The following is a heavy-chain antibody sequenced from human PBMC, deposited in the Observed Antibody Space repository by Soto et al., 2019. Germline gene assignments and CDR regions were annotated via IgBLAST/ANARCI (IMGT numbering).Heavy chain of an antibody. V-gene: IGHV1-69*01. CDR1: GGTFSSYA. CDR3: AREGVEDVGRGDYGMVV. J-gene: IGHJ6*02. D-gene: IGHD1-26*01. Sequence: QVQLVQSGAEVKKPGSSVKVSCKASGGTFSSYAISWVRQAPGQGLEWMGGIIPIFGTANYAQKFQGRVTITSSETKSTACMDVRCSGSQDTAEYDLAREGVEDVGRGDYGMVVWGQGTTVTFAS. CDR2: IIPIFGTA.